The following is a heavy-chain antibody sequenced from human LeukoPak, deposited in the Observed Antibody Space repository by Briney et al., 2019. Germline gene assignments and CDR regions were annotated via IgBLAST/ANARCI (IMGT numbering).Heavy chain of an antibody. CDR2: INQDGSEK. CDR3: ARVGWFGELTRHPGGDF. J-gene: IGHJ4*02. CDR1: GFTFDSYW. V-gene: IGHV3-7*01. D-gene: IGHD3-10*01. Sequence: GGSLRLSCVASGFTFDSYWMSWVRQAPGKGLEWVANINQDGSEKNYVDSVKGRITISRDNAENSLYLQMNSLGAEDTAVYYCARVGWFGELTRHPGGDFWGQGTLVTVSS.